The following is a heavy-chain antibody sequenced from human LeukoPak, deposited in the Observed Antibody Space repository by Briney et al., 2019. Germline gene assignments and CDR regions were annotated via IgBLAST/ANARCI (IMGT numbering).Heavy chain of an antibody. J-gene: IGHJ6*02. CDR1: GYTFTSYY. CDR2: INPSGGST. Sequence: ASVKVSCKASGYTFTSYYMHWVRQAPGQGLEWMGIINPSGGSTSYAQKFQGRVTMTRDTSTSTVYMELSSLRSEDTAVYYCARDWMVVVPAAKEEENSMDVWGQGTTVTVSS. V-gene: IGHV1-46*01. D-gene: IGHD2-2*01. CDR3: ARDWMVVVPAAKEEENSMDV.